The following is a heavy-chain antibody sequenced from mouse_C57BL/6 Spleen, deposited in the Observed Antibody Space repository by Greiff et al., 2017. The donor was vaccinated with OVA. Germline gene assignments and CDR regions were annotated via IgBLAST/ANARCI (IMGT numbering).Heavy chain of an antibody. V-gene: IGHV1-85*01. CDR1: GYTFTSHD. Sequence: QVQLQESGPELVKPGASVKLSCKAFGYTFTSHDIHWVKQRPGQGPEWIGRIYPRACSTKYNEKFKGKATFTVDTSSSTAYMELHSLTSEDSAVYFCAVTRFAYWGQGTLVTVSA. CDR2: IYPRACST. J-gene: IGHJ3*01. CDR3: AVTRFAY. D-gene: IGHD2-1*01.